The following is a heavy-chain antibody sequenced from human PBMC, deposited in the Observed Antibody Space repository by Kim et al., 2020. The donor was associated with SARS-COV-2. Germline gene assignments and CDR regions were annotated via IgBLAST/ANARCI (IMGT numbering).Heavy chain of an antibody. V-gene: IGHV3-23*01. J-gene: IGHJ4*02. Sequence: RHYADSVRGRFTISSDNSKSALSLRMNSLRAKDTAVYYCVKDLTSNYAYWGQGTLVTVSS. D-gene: IGHD3-16*01. CDR2: R. CDR3: VKDLTSNYAY.